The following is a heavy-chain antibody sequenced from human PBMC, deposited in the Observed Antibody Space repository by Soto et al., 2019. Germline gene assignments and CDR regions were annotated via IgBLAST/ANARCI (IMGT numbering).Heavy chain of an antibody. CDR3: AKFSYDSSGYLFDY. Sequence: SETLSLTCAVSGGSISSGGYSWSWIRQPPGKGLEWIGYFHNSGNPKYSSSLKSRVTISVDMSEKQSSLKLTSVTAADTAVYYCAKFSYDSSGYLFDYWGRGTLVTVSS. D-gene: IGHD3-22*01. CDR2: FHNSGNP. V-gene: IGHV4-30-2*02. J-gene: IGHJ4*02. CDR1: GGSISSGGYS.